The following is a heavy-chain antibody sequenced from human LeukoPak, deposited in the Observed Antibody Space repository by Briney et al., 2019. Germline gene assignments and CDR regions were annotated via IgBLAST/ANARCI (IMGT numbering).Heavy chain of an antibody. CDR1: GFTFSSYE. CDR3: VVVSSYMDV. J-gene: IGHJ6*03. Sequence: GGSLRLSCAASGFTFSSYEMNWVRQAPGQGLEWVSYISSSGSTIYYADSVKGRFTISRDNAKNSLYLQMNSMRAEDTAVYRVVVVSSYMDVWGKGTTVTVSS. CDR2: ISSSGSTI. V-gene: IGHV3-48*03. D-gene: IGHD2-15*01.